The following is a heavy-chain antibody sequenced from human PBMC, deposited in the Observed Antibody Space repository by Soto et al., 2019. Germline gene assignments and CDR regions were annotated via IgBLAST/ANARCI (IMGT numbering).Heavy chain of an antibody. Sequence: ASVKVSCKASGYTFTCYGISWVRQAPGQGLEWMGWISAYNGYTNYAQKLQGRVTMTTDTSTSTAYMELRSLRSDDTAVYYCARDYPYYYDSSGYHYFDYWGQGTLVTVSS. CDR3: ARDYPYYYDSSGYHYFDY. D-gene: IGHD3-22*01. V-gene: IGHV1-18*01. CDR1: GYTFTCYG. J-gene: IGHJ4*02. CDR2: ISAYNGYT.